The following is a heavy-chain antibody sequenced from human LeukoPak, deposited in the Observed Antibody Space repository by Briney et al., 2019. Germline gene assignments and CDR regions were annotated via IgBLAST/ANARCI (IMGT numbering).Heavy chain of an antibody. CDR2: INTNTGNP. CDR3: ARGAGGGLARIAVAGLLYYYYYGMDV. CDR1: GYTFTSYA. V-gene: IGHV7-4-1*02. Sequence: ASVKVSCKASGYTFTSYAMNWVRQAPGQGLEWMGWINTNTGNPTYAQGFTGRFVFSLDTSVSTAYLQISSLKAEDTAVYYCARGAGGGLARIAVAGLLYYYYYGMDVWGQGTTVTVSS. D-gene: IGHD6-19*01. J-gene: IGHJ6*02.